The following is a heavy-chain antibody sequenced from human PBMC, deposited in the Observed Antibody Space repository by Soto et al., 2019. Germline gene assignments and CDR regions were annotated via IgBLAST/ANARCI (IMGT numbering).Heavy chain of an antibody. D-gene: IGHD4-17*01. CDR2: ISASGGGT. J-gene: IGHJ6*03. V-gene: IGHV3-23*01. CDR3: TKAVTYYYYMDV. Sequence: EVQLLESGGGLVQPGGSLTLSCAASGFTFSSYAMNWARQAPGRGLEWVSAISASGGGTYYADSVKGRFTISRDNSKNTLYLQMNSLRAEDTAIYYCTKAVTYYYYMDVWAKGTTVTVSS. CDR1: GFTFSSYA.